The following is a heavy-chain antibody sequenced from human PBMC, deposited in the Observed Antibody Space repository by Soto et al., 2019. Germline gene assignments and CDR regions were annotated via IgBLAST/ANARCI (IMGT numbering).Heavy chain of an antibody. CDR3: ARDLPISDYGMDV. CDR2: IWYDGSNK. J-gene: IGHJ6*02. Sequence: GGSLRLSCAASGFTFSSYGMHWVPQAPGKGLEWVAVIWYDGSNKYYADSVKGRSTISRDNSKNTLYLQMNSLRAEDTAVYYCARDLPISDYGMDVWGQGTTVTVSS. V-gene: IGHV3-33*01. D-gene: IGHD3-9*01. CDR1: GFTFSSYG.